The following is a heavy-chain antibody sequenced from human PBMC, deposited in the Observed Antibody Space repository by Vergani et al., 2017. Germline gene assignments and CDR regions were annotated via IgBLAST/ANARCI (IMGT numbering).Heavy chain of an antibody. D-gene: IGHD2-2*01. V-gene: IGHV3-30*18. Sequence: QVQLVESGGGAVQPGRSLRLSCAASGFTFSSYGMHWVRQAPGKGLEWVAVISYDGSNKYYADSVKGRFTISRDNSKNTLYLQMNSLRAEDTAVYYCAKEAIGYCSSTSCSRNWFDPWGQGTLVTVSS. CDR2: ISYDGSNK. CDR1: GFTFSSYG. CDR3: AKEAIGYCSSTSCSRNWFDP. J-gene: IGHJ5*02.